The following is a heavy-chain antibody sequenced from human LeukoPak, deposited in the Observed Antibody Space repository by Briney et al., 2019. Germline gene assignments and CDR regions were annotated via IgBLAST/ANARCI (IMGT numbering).Heavy chain of an antibody. D-gene: IGHD6-13*01. CDR1: GYTFTGYY. V-gene: IGHV1-2*02. J-gene: IGHJ4*02. CDR2: ISTNSGGT. CDR3: ARVPPRITAAGYDS. Sequence: GASVKVSCKASGYTFTGYYMHWVRQAPGQGLEWMGWISTNSGGTNYAQKFQGRVTVTIDTSTTTAHMELRGLTSDDTAVYYCARVPPRITAAGYDSWGQGTLVTVSS.